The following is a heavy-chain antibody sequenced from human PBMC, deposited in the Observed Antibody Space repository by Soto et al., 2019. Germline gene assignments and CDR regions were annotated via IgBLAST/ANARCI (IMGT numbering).Heavy chain of an antibody. D-gene: IGHD6-13*01. J-gene: IGHJ4*02. V-gene: IGHV1-69*01. Sequence: QVQLVQSGAEVKKPGSSVKVSCKASGGTFSSYAISWVRQAPGPGLEWMGGIIPIFGTANSAQKFQGRVTIPADESTSTADRELSSLRAEDTAVDYCARGPGRQQQLVYCGDGGQGTLVTVSS. CDR1: GGTFSSYA. CDR2: IIPIFGTA. CDR3: ARGPGRQQQLVYCGD.